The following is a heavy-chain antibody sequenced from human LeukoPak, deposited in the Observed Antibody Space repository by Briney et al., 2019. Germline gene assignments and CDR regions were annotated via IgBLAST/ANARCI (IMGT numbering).Heavy chain of an antibody. CDR1: GGSISSYY. Sequence: SETLSLTCTVSGGSISSYYWSWIRQPPGKGLEWIGYIYYSGSTNYNPSLKSRVTISVDTSKNQFSLKLGSVTAADTAVYYCARWRTDRSGIDPWGQGALVTVSS. CDR2: IYYSGST. D-gene: IGHD3-3*01. J-gene: IGHJ5*02. CDR3: ARWRTDRSGIDP. V-gene: IGHV4-59*08.